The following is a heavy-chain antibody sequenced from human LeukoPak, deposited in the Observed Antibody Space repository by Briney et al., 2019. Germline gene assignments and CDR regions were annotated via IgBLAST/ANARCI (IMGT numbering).Heavy chain of an antibody. CDR2: MNPNSGNT. Sequence: ASVKVSCKAPGYTFTSYDINWVRQATGQGLEWMGWMNPNSGNTGYAQKFQGRVTITRNTSISTAYMELSSLRSEDTAVYYCAREMALSLYDFWSGYPFDPWGQGTLVTVSS. J-gene: IGHJ5*02. D-gene: IGHD3-3*01. CDR3: AREMALSLYDFWSGYPFDP. CDR1: GYTFTSYD. V-gene: IGHV1-8*03.